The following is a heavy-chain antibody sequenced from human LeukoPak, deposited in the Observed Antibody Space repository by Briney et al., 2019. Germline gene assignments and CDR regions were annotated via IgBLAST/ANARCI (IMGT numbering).Heavy chain of an antibody. D-gene: IGHD3-9*01. Sequence: PSETLSLTCAVYGGSFSGYYWSWIRQPPGKGLEWIGEINHSGSTNYNPSLKSRVTISVDTSKNQFSLKLSSVTAADTAVYYCARISYDILTGRPKYYYYGMDVWGQGTTVTVSS. CDR1: GGSFSGYY. CDR2: INHSGST. J-gene: IGHJ6*02. CDR3: ARISYDILTGRPKYYYYGMDV. V-gene: IGHV4-34*01.